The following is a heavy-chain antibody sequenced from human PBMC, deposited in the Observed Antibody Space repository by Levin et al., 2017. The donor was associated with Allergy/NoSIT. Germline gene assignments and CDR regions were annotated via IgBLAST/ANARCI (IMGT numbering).Heavy chain of an antibody. J-gene: IGHJ4*02. CDR3: TTQFQW. CDR1: GFSLSNSW. CDR2: ITSKPDGAAT. Sequence: GESLKISCAASGFSLSNSWMNWVRQAPGKGLEWIGRITSKPDGAATDYAAPLKGRFTISRDDSTNTLYLQVNSLKVEDTAIYYCTTQFQWWGQGTRVTVSS. V-gene: IGHV3-15*01. D-gene: IGHD2-8*01.